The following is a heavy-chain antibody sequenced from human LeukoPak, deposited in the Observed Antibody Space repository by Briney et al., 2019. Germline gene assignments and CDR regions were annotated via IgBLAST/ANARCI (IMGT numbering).Heavy chain of an antibody. Sequence: GGSLRLSCAASGFTFSGYGMHWVRQAPGKGLEWVAFIRYDGTNKYHADSVRGRFTISRDNSKNTLYLQMNSLRADDTAVYYCAKDRPVDYWGQGTLVTVSS. J-gene: IGHJ4*02. CDR1: GFTFSGYG. CDR3: AKDRPVDY. CDR2: IRYDGTNK. V-gene: IGHV3-30*02.